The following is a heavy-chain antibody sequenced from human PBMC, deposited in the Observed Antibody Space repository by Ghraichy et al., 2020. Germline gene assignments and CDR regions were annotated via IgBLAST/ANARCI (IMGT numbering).Heavy chain of an antibody. CDR3: ATSSGYISGWFGYYYDY. D-gene: IGHD6-19*01. Sequence: SETLSLTCTVSGGSISSSYWSWIRQPPGKGLEWIGLIYYSGTTNYNPSLKSRVTISEDTSKNQFSLRLISVTAADTAVYYCATSSGYISGWFGYYYDYWGQGTLVTVSS. CDR2: IYYSGTT. V-gene: IGHV4-59*08. CDR1: GGSISSSY. J-gene: IGHJ4*02.